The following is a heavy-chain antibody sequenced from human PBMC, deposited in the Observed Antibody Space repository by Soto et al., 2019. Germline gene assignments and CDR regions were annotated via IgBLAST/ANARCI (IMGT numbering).Heavy chain of an antibody. V-gene: IGHV4-39*01. CDR3: ARLDQTVTTNYYYYGMDV. D-gene: IGHD4-4*01. Sequence: SETLSLTCTVSGGSISSSSYYWGWIRQPPGKGLEWIGSIYYSGSTYYNPSLKSRVTISVDTSKNQFSLKLSSVTAADTAVYYCARLDQTVTTNYYYYGMDVWGQGTTVTVSS. J-gene: IGHJ6*02. CDR1: GGSISSSSYY. CDR2: IYYSGST.